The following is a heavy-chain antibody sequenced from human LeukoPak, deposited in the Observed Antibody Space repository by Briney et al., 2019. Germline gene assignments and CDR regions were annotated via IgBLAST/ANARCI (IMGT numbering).Heavy chain of an antibody. Sequence: GGSLRLSCAASGFTFSSYWMSWVRQAPGKGLEWVANIKQDGSEKYYVDSVKGRFTISRDNAKNSLYLQMNSLRAEDTAVYYCARDPGDRVGAENYFDYWGQGALVTVSS. CDR3: ARDPGDRVGAENYFDY. CDR1: GFTFSSYW. J-gene: IGHJ4*02. V-gene: IGHV3-7*01. CDR2: IKQDGSEK. D-gene: IGHD1-26*01.